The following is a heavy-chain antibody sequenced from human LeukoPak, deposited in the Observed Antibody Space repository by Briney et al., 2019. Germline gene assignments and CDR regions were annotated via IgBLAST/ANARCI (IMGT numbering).Heavy chain of an antibody. V-gene: IGHV3-49*04. CDR1: GFTFGDYA. J-gene: IGHJ4*02. D-gene: IGHD3-22*01. CDR2: IRSKAYGGTT. CDR3: TRDHYYDSSGYYQGEGYYFDY. Sequence: GGSLRLSCTASGFTFGDYAMSWVRQAPGKGLEWVGFIRSKAYGGTTEYAASVKGRFTISRDDSKGIAYLQMNSLKTEDTAVYYCTRDHYYDSSGYYQGEGYYFDYWGQGTLVTVSS.